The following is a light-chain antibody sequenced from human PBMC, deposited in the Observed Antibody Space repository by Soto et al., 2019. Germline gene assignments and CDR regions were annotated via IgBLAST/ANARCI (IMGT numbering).Light chain of an antibody. CDR3: QQYTGYPLT. V-gene: IGKV1-5*03. J-gene: IGKJ4*01. CDR2: KAS. CDR1: QSISSW. Sequence: DIQITQSPSTLSASVGDRVIITCRASQSISSWLAWHQQKPGKAPKLLIYKASSLESGVPSRFSGSGSGTEFTLTISSLQPDDFATYYCQQYTGYPLTFGGGTKVEIK.